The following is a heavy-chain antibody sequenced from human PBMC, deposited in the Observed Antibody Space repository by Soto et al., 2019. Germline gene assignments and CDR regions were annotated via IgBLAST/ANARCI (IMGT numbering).Heavy chain of an antibody. D-gene: IGHD3-10*01. Sequence: VQLVASGGGFVQPGGSLRLSCAASGLTFSSFQMNWVRQAPGKGLEWVSYISNGGGTTYYAGSVKGRFTISRDNAKNSLYLQMNSLRGEDTALYYCVSEYGSGFPVYWGQGTLVTVSS. CDR1: GLTFSSFQ. CDR2: ISNGGGTT. V-gene: IGHV3-48*03. CDR3: VSEYGSGFPVY. J-gene: IGHJ4*02.